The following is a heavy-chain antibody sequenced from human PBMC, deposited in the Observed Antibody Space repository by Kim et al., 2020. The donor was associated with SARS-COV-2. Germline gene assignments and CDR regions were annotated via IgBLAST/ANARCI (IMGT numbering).Heavy chain of an antibody. V-gene: IGHV3-33*06. CDR3: AKGFHLGYTPEWGAFDI. CDR1: GFTFSSYA. J-gene: IGHJ3*02. Sequence: GGSLRLSCAASGFTFSSYAMHWVRQAPGKGLEWVAVIWYDGSNKYYADSVKGRFTISRDNSKNTLYLQMNSLRAEDTAVYYCAKGFHLGYTPEWGAFDIWGQGTMVTVSS. CDR2: IWYDGSNK. D-gene: IGHD2-2*02.